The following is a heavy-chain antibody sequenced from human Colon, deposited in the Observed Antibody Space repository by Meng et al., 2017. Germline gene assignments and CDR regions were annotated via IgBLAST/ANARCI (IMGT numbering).Heavy chain of an antibody. CDR3: ARGPHSAWPLLAY. V-gene: IGHV4-34*01. Sequence: QVQLQGWGAGLLKPSETLSLHCAISGASFSGYYWTWVRQPPGKGLEWIGEISHTGDTSYNPSLSSRVTISRDTSKNQFSLSLTSVTAADTAVYYCARGPHSAWPLLAYWGQGTLVTVSS. J-gene: IGHJ4*02. D-gene: IGHD1-26*01. CDR2: ISHTGDT. CDR1: GASFSGYY.